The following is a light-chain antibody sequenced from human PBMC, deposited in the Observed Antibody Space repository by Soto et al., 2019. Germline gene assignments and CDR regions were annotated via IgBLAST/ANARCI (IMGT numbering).Light chain of an antibody. J-gene: IGLJ1*01. CDR2: EGS. CDR3: CSYEGSSNNV. CDR1: SSDVGSYNL. Sequence: QCVLTQPASVSGSPGQAITISCTGTSSDVGSYNLVSWYQEHPGKAPKLMIYEGSKRPSGVSNRFSGTKSGNTASLTISGLQAEDEADYYCCSYEGSSNNVFGAGPTLTVL. V-gene: IGLV2-23*01.